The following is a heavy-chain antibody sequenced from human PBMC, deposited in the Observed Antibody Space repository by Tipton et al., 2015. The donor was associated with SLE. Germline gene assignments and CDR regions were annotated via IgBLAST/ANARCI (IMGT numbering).Heavy chain of an antibody. CDR2: INHSGST. CDR1: GGSFSGYS. J-gene: IGHJ2*01. CDR3: ARGRGAVAGRRYFDL. Sequence: TLFLTCAVYGGSFSGYSWTWIRQPPGKGLEWIGEINHSGSTNYNPSLKSRVTISVDTSKNQFSLKVSSVTAADTAVYYCARGRGAVAGRRYFDLWGRGTLGTVSS. D-gene: IGHD6-19*01. V-gene: IGHV4-34*01.